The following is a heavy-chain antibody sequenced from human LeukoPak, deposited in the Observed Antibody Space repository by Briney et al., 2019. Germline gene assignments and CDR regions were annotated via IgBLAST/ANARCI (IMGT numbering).Heavy chain of an antibody. D-gene: IGHD4-23*01. CDR2: IRYDGSEK. CDR3: ARDTNYGGNSDY. Sequence: GGSLRLSCEASGFTFNNYWMSWVRQAPGKGLEWVANIRYDGSEKYYVDSVKGRFTISRDNAKNSLYLQMNSLTAEDTAVYYCARDTNYGGNSDYWGQGTLVTVSS. CDR1: GFTFNNYW. V-gene: IGHV3-7*01. J-gene: IGHJ4*02.